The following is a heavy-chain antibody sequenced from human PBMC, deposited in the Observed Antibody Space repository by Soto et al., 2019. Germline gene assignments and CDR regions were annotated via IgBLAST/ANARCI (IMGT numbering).Heavy chain of an antibody. CDR2: INPNSGGT. CDR3: ARLGYCSSTSCYDY. J-gene: IGHJ4*02. V-gene: IGHV1-2*04. D-gene: IGHD2-2*01. Sequence: ASVKVSCKASGYTFTGYYMHWVRQAPGQGLEWMGWINPNSGGTNYAQKFQGWVTMTRDTSISTAYMELSRLRSDDTAVYYCARLGYCSSTSCYDYWGQGTLVTVSS. CDR1: GYTFTGYY.